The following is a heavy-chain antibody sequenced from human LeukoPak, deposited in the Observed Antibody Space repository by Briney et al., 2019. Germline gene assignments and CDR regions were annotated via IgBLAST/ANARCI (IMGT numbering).Heavy chain of an antibody. CDR1: GFTFSSYS. D-gene: IGHD4-17*01. Sequence: PGGSLRLSCAASGFTFSSYSMNWVRQAPGKGLEWVATIKQDGSDKHYVDSVKGRFIISRDNAKNSLYLQMNSLRAEDTAVYYCARTTILDYWGQGTLVTVSS. J-gene: IGHJ4*02. V-gene: IGHV3-7*01. CDR3: ARTTILDY. CDR2: IKQDGSDK.